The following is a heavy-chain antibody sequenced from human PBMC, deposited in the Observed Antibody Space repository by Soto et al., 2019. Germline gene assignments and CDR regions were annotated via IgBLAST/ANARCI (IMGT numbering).Heavy chain of an antibody. J-gene: IGHJ4*02. D-gene: IGHD3-22*01. CDR2: IIPIFGTA. V-gene: IGHV1-69*13. CDR1: GGTFSSYA. Sequence: ASVKVSCKASGGTFSSYAISWVRQAPGQGLEWMGGIIPIFGTANYAQKFQGRVTITADESTSTAYMELSSLRSEDTAVYSCARGGRDNTYYYDSSGYYSWDYFDYWGQGTLVTVSS. CDR3: ARGGRDNTYYYDSSGYYSWDYFDY.